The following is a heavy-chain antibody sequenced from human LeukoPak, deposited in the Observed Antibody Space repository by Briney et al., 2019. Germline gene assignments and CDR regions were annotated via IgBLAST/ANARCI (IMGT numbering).Heavy chain of an antibody. D-gene: IGHD3-3*01. CDR1: GYTFTSYD. J-gene: IGHJ5*02. CDR3: ARAASRYYEFWSGETGNWFDP. CDR2: MNPISGNT. Sequence: GASVEVACKASGYTFTSYDINWVRQATGHLLEWMGWMNPISGNTGYAQKFQGRVTMTRNTAISTAYMELSSLRSEDTAVYYCARAASRYYEFWSGETGNWFDPWAREPWSPSPQ. V-gene: IGHV1-8*01.